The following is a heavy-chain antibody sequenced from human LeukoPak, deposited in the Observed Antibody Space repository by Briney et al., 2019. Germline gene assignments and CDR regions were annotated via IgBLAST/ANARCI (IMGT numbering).Heavy chain of an antibody. D-gene: IGHD2-2*01. J-gene: IGHJ3*02. CDR1: GFTFSSYW. CDR3: ARDYPRDCSSTSCYFLAAFDI. Sequence: GGSLRLSCAASGFTFSSYWMSWVRQAPGKGLEWVANIKQDGSEKYYVDSVKGRFTISRDNAKNSLYLQMNSLRAEDTAVYYCARDYPRDCSSTSCYFLAAFDIWGQGTMVTVSS. V-gene: IGHV3-7*01. CDR2: IKQDGSEK.